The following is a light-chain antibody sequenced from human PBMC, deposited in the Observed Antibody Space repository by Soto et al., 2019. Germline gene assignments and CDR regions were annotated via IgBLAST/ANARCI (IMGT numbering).Light chain of an antibody. J-gene: IGKJ5*01. CDR3: QQTFSTPST. CDR1: QTVRTY. V-gene: IGKV1-39*01. Sequence: DIQMTQSPSSLFASVGDRVTITCRASQTVRTYLNWYQQRPGKAPTLLIYAASSLQSSVPPRFNGAGSETDFPLTINGLQPEDFTTYYCQQTFSTPSTFGQGKRLE. CDR2: AAS.